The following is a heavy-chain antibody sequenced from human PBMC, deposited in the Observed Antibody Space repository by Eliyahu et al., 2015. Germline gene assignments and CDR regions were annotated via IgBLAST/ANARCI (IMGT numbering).Heavy chain of an antibody. CDR2: ISDSGLGT. Sequence: EVQLLESGGGLVQPGGSLRLSCAASGFTXSSFAMSWVRQAPGKGPEWVSAISDSGLGTFYTDSVKGRFTISRDTSKNTLYLQINSLRAEDTAVYYCAKRRCSDGSCFFDHWGQGTLVTVSS. D-gene: IGHD2-15*01. V-gene: IGHV3-23*01. J-gene: IGHJ4*02. CDR1: GFTXSSFA. CDR3: AKRRCSDGSCFFDH.